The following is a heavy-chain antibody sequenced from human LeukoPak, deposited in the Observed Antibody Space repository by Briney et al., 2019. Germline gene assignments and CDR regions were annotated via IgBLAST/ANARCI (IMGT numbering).Heavy chain of an antibody. V-gene: IGHV3-9*01. J-gene: IGHJ4*02. Sequence: GRSLRLSCAASGFTFDDYAMHWVRQAPGKGLEWVSGISWNSGSIGYVDSVKGRFTISRDNAKNSLYLQMNSLRAEDTALYYCAKTYGGRGGYFDYWGQGTLVTVSS. CDR3: AKTYGGRGGYFDY. CDR2: ISWNSGSI. D-gene: IGHD1-26*01. CDR1: GFTFDDYA.